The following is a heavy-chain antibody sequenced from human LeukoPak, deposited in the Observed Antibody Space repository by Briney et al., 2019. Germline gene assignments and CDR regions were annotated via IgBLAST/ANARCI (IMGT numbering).Heavy chain of an antibody. Sequence: ASVKDSCKVSGYTPTELSMHAVRPAPGKGGEWVGRIDPEYGERIYTQKFQGRVTMTEVTSTDTAYMELSSLRSEDTAVYYCATYKQVAIFGVVSRTFDYWGQGTLVTVSS. CDR1: GYTPTELS. J-gene: IGHJ4*02. CDR3: ATYKQVAIFGVVSRTFDY. CDR2: IDPEYGER. D-gene: IGHD3-3*01. V-gene: IGHV1-24*01.